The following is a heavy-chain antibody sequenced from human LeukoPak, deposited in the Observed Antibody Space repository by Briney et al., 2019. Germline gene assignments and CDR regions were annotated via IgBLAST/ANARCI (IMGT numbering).Heavy chain of an antibody. CDR2: ISDDSSFT. J-gene: IGHJ4*02. D-gene: IGHD2-15*01. CDR3: AKGRCSGVGCDSFHS. CDR1: GLRFRSYA. V-gene: IGHV3-23*01. Sequence: GGSLRLSWVASGLRFRSYAMNWVRQAPGKGLECISTISDDSSFTYYADSVKGRSAISRDDSKNTLYLQMNNLKVEDTAVYYCAKGRCSGVGCDSFHSWGQGALVTVSS.